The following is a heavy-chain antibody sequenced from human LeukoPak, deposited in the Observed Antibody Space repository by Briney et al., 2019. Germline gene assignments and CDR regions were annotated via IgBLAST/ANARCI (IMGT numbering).Heavy chain of an antibody. CDR2: IYHSGST. Sequence: SETLSLTCTVSGGSISSYYWSWIRQPPGKGLEWIGYIYHSGSTYYNPSLKSRVTISVDRSKNQFSLKLSSVTAADTAVYYCAREGGRGGDYWGQGTLVTVSS. J-gene: IGHJ4*02. CDR3: AREGGRGGDY. D-gene: IGHD3-16*01. V-gene: IGHV4-59*12. CDR1: GGSISSYY.